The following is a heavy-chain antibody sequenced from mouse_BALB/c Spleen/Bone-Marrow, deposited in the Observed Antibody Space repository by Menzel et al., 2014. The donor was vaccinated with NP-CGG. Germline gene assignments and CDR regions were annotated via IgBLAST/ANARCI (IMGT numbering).Heavy chain of an antibody. CDR1: GFTFSSYA. D-gene: IGHD3-2*02. CDR2: ISSGGSYT. CDR3: ARSPQRDYAMDY. V-gene: IGHV5-9-4*01. J-gene: IGHJ4*01. Sequence: EVKLMESGGGLVKPGGSLKLSCAASGFTFSSYAMSWVRQSPEKRLEWVAEISSGGSYTYYPGTVTGRFTISRDNAKNTLYLEMSSLRSEDTAMYYCARSPQRDYAMDYWGQGTSVTVSS.